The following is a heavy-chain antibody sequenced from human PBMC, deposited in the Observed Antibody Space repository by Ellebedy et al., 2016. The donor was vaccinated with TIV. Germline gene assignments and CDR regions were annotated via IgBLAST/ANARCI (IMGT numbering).Heavy chain of an antibody. Sequence: AASVKVSCKVSGDTLTELSMHWVRQAPGKGLEWMGGFDPEDGATIYEQKFQGRVTMTEDTSTDTAYMERSSLGSEDTAVYYCATAYGDYVHDAFDIWGQGTMVTVSS. CDR3: ATAYGDYVHDAFDI. J-gene: IGHJ3*02. CDR2: FDPEDGAT. CDR1: GDTLTELS. D-gene: IGHD4-17*01. V-gene: IGHV1-24*01.